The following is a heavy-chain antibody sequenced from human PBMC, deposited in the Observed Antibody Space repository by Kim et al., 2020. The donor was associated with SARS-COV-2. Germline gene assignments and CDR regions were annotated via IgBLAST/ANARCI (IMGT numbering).Heavy chain of an antibody. V-gene: IGHV3-74*01. Sequence: GGSLRLSCAASGFTFIDHWMHWVRQAPGKGLVWVSRINTDGYTINYADSVKGRFTISRDNAKNTLYLEMNSLRAEDTAVYYCAKDYRGVATIDNWGQGTLVTVS. J-gene: IGHJ4*02. CDR1: GFTFIDHW. CDR3: AKDYRGVATIDN. D-gene: IGHD5-12*01. CDR2: INTDGYTI.